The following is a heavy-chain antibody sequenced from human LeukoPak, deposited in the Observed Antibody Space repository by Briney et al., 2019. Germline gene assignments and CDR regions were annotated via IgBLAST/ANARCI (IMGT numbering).Heavy chain of an antibody. CDR2: IYSGGNI. D-gene: IGHD2-15*01. V-gene: IGHV3-53*01. CDR1: GFTVSSTY. Sequence: GGSLRLSCAASGFTVSSTYMSWVRQAPGKGLEWVSVIYSGGNIYYIDSVKGRFTISRDTSKNTLYLQMNSLRAEDTAVYYYASRHCSGGGCYFAGADPFDYWGQGILVTVSS. J-gene: IGHJ4*02. CDR3: ASRHCSGGGCYFAGADPFDY.